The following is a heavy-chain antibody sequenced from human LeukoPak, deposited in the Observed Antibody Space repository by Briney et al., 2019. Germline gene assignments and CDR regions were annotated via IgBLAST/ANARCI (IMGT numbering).Heavy chain of an antibody. Sequence: GGSLRLSCEASGFTFNIFSMNWVRQAPGKGLEWLSYIGGNTGIIWYADSVKGRFTISRDNAKNSLYLQMNSLRAEDTAVYYCAKNSGSYPGYFDYWGQGTLVTVSS. CDR2: IGGNTGII. CDR3: AKNSGSYPGYFDY. V-gene: IGHV3-48*01. D-gene: IGHD3-10*01. J-gene: IGHJ4*02. CDR1: GFTFNIFS.